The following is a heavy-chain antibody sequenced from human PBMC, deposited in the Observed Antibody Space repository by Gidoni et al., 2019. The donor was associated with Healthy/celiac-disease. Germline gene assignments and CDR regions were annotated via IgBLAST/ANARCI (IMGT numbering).Heavy chain of an antibody. V-gene: IGHV1-69*01. CDR1: GGTFSSYA. CDR3: ARLPQGTLPFDY. J-gene: IGHJ4*02. Sequence: QVQLVQSGAEVKKPGSSVKVSCKASGGTFSSYAISWVRQAPGQGLEWMGGISPIFGTANDAQKFQGRVTMTADESTSTAYIELSSLRSEDTAVYYCARLPQGTLPFDYWGQGTLVTVSS. D-gene: IGHD1-1*01. CDR2: ISPIFGTA.